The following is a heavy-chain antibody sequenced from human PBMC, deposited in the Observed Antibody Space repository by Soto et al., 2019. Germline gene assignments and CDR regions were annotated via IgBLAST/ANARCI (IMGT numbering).Heavy chain of an antibody. CDR3: TTDWTYYYDSSGYYLDY. Sequence: GGSLRLSCAASGFTFSNAWMSWVRQAPGKGLEWVGRIKSKTDGGTTDYAAPVKGRFTISRDDSKNTLYLQMNSLKTEDTAVYYCTTDWTYYYDSSGYYLDYWGQGTLVTVYS. CDR2: IKSKTDGGTT. D-gene: IGHD3-22*01. J-gene: IGHJ4*02. CDR1: GFTFSNAW. V-gene: IGHV3-15*01.